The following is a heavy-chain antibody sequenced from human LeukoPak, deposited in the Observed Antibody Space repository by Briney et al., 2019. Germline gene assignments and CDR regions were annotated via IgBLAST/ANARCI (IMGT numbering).Heavy chain of an antibody. CDR1: GGSISSSSYY. CDR3: ARDFIAGWEIRGVSYYYMDV. D-gene: IGHD1-26*01. J-gene: IGHJ6*03. CDR2: IYYSGST. Sequence: SETLSLTCTVSGGSISSSSYYWGWIRQPPGKGLEWIGSIYYSGSTYYNPSLKSRVTISVDTSKNQFSLKLSSVTAADTAVYYCARDFIAGWEIRGVSYYYMDVWGKGTTVPVSS. V-gene: IGHV4-39*07.